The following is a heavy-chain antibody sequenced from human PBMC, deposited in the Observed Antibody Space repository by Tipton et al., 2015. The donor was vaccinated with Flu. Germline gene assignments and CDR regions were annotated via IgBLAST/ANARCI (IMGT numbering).Heavy chain of an antibody. Sequence: QVQLVQSGAEVKKPGASVKVSCKASGYTFSSYYINWVRQAPGQGLEWMGTINPSGGSTNYAQNFQGRVTMTRDTSTSTVSMELSSLRSEDTAVYYCARGLEQQNLRENYWGQGTLVTVSS. CDR1: GYTFSSYY. V-gene: IGHV1-46*01. J-gene: IGHJ4*02. D-gene: IGHD1/OR15-1a*01. CDR3: ARGLEQQNLRENY. CDR2: INPSGGST.